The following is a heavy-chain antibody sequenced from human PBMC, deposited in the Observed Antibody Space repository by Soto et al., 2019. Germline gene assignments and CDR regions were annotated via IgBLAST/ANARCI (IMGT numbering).Heavy chain of an antibody. CDR1: GGSISSYY. J-gene: IGHJ2*01. V-gene: IGHV4-59*08. CDR3: AGRTPPGRGSWSPAWYVAR. Sequence: QVQLQESGPGLVKPSETLSLTCTVSGGSISSYYWSWIRQPPGKGLEWIGYIDYSGSTNYNPSLKRRVARPGATAKNKTSRKRSSGTAADTAVDYGAGRTPPGRGSWSPAWYVARGGRGTRVTVSS. D-gene: IGHD6-13*01. CDR2: IDYSGST.